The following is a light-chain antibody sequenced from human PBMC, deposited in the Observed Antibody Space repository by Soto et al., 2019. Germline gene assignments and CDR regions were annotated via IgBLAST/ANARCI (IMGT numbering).Light chain of an antibody. J-gene: IGKJ5*01. CDR2: GAS. CDR1: QSVSSD. Sequence: DIALTQSPVTLSVSPGERATLSCLASQSVSSDLPWNQQKPGQAPSLLIFGASTRATGIPARFSGSGSGTEFTLTISSLQSEDFAVYYCHQRSSWPITFGQGTRLEIK. V-gene: IGKV3-15*01. CDR3: HQRSSWPIT.